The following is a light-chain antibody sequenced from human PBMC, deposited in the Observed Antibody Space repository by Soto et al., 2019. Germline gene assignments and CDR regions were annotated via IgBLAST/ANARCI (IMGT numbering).Light chain of an antibody. CDR3: SSFTRNNTLV. Sequence: QSALTQPASVSGSPGQSVTLSRAGTSDDIGAYDHVSWFQQHPGNVPKMLMTEVRNRASGISSRFSGSKSANTASLTISGLHPEDEADYYCSSFTRNNTLVFGGGTKLTVL. CDR2: EVR. V-gene: IGLV2-14*01. J-gene: IGLJ3*02. CDR1: SDDIGAYDH.